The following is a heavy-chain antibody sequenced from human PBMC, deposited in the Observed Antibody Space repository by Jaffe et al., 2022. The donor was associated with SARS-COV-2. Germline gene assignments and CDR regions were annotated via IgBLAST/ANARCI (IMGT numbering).Heavy chain of an antibody. V-gene: IGHV3-15*02. Sequence: EVQLVESGGALVRPGGSLRVSCTASGFTFINAWMTWVRQAPGKGLEWVGHIKRKSDGGTTAYATSVKGRFTISRDDSNTTLYLEMNSLKIEDTAIYYCTTALGLRNDYWGQGTLVTVSS. CDR2: IKRKSDGGTT. J-gene: IGHJ4*02. CDR3: TTALGLRNDY. D-gene: IGHD1-26*01. CDR1: GFTFINAW.